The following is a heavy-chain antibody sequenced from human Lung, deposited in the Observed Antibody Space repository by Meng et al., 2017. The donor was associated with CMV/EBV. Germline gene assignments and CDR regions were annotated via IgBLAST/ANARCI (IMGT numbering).Heavy chain of an antibody. J-gene: IGHJ1*01. D-gene: IGHD3-10*01. CDR3: LRRSGGSV. V-gene: IGHV4-4*02. CDR2: IPHRGSS. Sequence: QVQLRESGPALVKPSETLSLTCAVSGDSITNHNWWAWVRQPPGKGLEWIWEIPHRGSSAYNPSLKSRVSMSIDKSKNQFSLKLTSVTAADTAVYHCLRRSGGSVWGQGTLVTVSS. CDR1: GDSITNHNW.